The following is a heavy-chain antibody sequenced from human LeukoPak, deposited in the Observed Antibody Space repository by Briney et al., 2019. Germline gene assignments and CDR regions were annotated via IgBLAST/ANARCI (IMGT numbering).Heavy chain of an antibody. D-gene: IGHD3-10*01. CDR1: GVTSNY. V-gene: IGHV3-53*01. CDR2: IYNGGTT. Sequence: GGSLRLSCAASGVTSNYFTWVRQAPGKGLEWVSVIYNGGTTYYADSVKGRFTISRDNANNSLFLQMNNLGVDDTGVYYCARGSGVHVWGQGTLVLVSS. J-gene: IGHJ4*02. CDR3: ARGSGVHV.